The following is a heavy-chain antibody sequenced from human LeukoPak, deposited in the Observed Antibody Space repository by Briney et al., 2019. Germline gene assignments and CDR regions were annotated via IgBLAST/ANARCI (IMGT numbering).Heavy chain of an antibody. CDR3: AKESGVYCSGGSCYLEH. D-gene: IGHD2-15*01. CDR1: GFTASWYG. Sequence: GRSLRLSCAASGFTASWYGMHWVRQAPGNGLEWVAVMSHDGRNTYYADSVKGRFTVSRDDSKNTLYVQMNSLRPDDTAVYYCAKESGVYCSGGSCYLEHWGQGTLVTVSS. CDR2: MSHDGRNT. V-gene: IGHV3-30*18. J-gene: IGHJ4*02.